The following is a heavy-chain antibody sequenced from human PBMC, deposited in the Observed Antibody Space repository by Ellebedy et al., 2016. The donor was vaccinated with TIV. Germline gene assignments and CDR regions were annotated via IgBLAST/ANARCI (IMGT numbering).Heavy chain of an antibody. D-gene: IGHD6-13*01. CDR3: AREHQLVLDY. V-gene: IGHV3-23*01. Sequence: GGSLRLSCAASGFTFSSHAMSWVRQAPGKGLEYISTISGGGDNTYYADSVEGRFTISRDNSKNRLYLQMNSLRVEDTAVYYCAREHQLVLDYWGQGTLVTVSS. J-gene: IGHJ4*02. CDR2: ISGGGDNT. CDR1: GFTFSSHA.